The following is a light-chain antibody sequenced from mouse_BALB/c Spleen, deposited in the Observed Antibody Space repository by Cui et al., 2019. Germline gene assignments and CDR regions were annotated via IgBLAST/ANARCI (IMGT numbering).Light chain of an antibody. J-gene: IGKJ1*01. CDR1: SSVSY. Sequence: QIVLIQSPAIMSASTGEKVTMTCSASSSVSYMYWYQQKPGSSPRLLIYDTSNLASGVPVRFSGSGSGTSYSLTISRMEAEDAATYYCQQWSSYPRTFGGGTKLEIK. V-gene: IGKV4-55*01. CDR3: QQWSSYPRT. CDR2: DTS.